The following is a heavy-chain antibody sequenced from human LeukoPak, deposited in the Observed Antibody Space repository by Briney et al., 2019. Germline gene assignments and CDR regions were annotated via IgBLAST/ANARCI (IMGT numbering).Heavy chain of an antibody. CDR2: ISYDGSNK. J-gene: IGHJ4*02. Sequence: GGSLRLSCAASGFTFSSYAMHWVRPAPGKGLEWVAVISYDGSNKYYADSVKGRSTTSRDKSKKPLYMQTNRLMAEHTGEYYCARGQQWLDYFDYWGQGTLVTVSS. CDR3: ARGQQWLDYFDY. CDR1: GFTFSSYA. V-gene: IGHV3-30*04. D-gene: IGHD6-19*01.